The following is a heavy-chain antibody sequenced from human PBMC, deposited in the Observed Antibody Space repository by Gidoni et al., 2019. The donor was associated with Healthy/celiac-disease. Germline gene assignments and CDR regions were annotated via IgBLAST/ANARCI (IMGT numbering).Heavy chain of an antibody. J-gene: IGHJ4*02. D-gene: IGHD3-9*01. V-gene: IGHV3-15*01. Sequence: EVQLVESGGGLVKPGGSLRLSCAASGFTFSNAWMSWVRQAPGKGLEWVGRIKSKTDGGTTDYAAPVKGRFTISRDDSKNTLYLQMNSLKTEDTAVYYCTTDPTYYDILTGYHISDYWGQGTLVTVSS. CDR3: TTDPTYYDILTGYHISDY. CDR1: GFTFSNAW. CDR2: IKSKTDGGTT.